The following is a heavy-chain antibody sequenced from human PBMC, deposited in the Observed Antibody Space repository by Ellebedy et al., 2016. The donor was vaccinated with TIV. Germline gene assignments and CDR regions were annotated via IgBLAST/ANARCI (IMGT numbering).Heavy chain of an antibody. Sequence: GESLKISCAASGFTFSSYTMRWVRQAPGKGLEWVSDISGSGGSTYYADSVKGRFTISRDNSKNTLHLQMNSLRVEDTAVYYCAKGITAAVVEGSLFDPWGQGTLVTVSS. CDR3: AKGITAAVVEGSLFDP. CDR1: GFTFSSYT. D-gene: IGHD6-13*01. V-gene: IGHV3-23*01. J-gene: IGHJ5*02. CDR2: ISGSGGST.